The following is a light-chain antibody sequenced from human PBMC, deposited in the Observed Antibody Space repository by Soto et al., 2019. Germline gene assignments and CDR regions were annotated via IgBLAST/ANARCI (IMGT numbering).Light chain of an antibody. CDR2: EGD. CDR1: SSDVGSSNL. V-gene: IGLV2-23*01. J-gene: IGLJ1*01. CDR3: CSFVRTTTFYV. Sequence: QSVLTQPASVSGSPGQSITISCSGTSSDVGSSNLVSWYQQHPGKAPKLIIFEGDRRPSGVSGRFSGSKSGNTASLTISGLQAEDEANYYCCSFVRTTTFYVFGTGTKVTVL.